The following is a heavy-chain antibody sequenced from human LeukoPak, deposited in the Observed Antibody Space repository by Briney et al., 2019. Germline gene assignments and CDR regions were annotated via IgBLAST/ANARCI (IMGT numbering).Heavy chain of an antibody. CDR1: GLTIDDYA. V-gene: IGHV3-9*01. D-gene: IGHD3-10*01. J-gene: IGHJ6*03. Sequence: PGRTLRLSCAASGLTIDDYAMHWVRQAPGKGLEWVSGISWNSGSIGYADSVKGRFTISRDNAKNSLYLQMNSLRAEDTALYYCAKDRVRGVDYMDVWAKGPRSPSP. CDR2: ISWNSGSI. CDR3: AKDRVRGVDYMDV.